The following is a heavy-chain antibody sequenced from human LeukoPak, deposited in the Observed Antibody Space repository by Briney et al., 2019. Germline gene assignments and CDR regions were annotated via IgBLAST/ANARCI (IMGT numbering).Heavy chain of an antibody. CDR1: GGTFSNNP. V-gene: IGHV1-69*06. CDR3: ARRYCTNGVCYHDRGAFDI. Sequence: SVKVSCKASGGTFSNNPISWVRQAPGQGLEWMGEIIPIFGTATYAQKFQGRVTITADTSTSTVYMELSSLRSEDTAVYYCARRYCTNGVCYHDRGAFDIWGQGTMVTVSS. J-gene: IGHJ3*02. CDR2: IIPIFGTA. D-gene: IGHD2-8*01.